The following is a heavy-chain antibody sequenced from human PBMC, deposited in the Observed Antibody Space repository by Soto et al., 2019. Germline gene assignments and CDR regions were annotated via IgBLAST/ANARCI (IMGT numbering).Heavy chain of an antibody. V-gene: IGHV4-34*01. J-gene: IGHJ5*02. CDR2: INHSGST. CDR3: ARDRKVHYDFWSGYYRWFDP. Sequence: SETLSLTCAVYGGSFSGYYWSWIRQPPGKGLEWIGEINHSGSTNYNPSLKSRVTISVDTSKNQFSLKLSSVTAADTAVYYCARDRKVHYDFWSGYYRWFDPWGQGTLVTVS. D-gene: IGHD3-3*01. CDR1: GGSFSGYY.